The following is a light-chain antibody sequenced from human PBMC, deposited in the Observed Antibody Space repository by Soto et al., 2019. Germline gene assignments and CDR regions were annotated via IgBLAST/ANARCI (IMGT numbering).Light chain of an antibody. CDR2: DTS. J-gene: IGKJ5*01. Sequence: ELVLKQSRATRSLSPGERATLSCRASQSVSMHLAWYQQKAGQAHRLLIYDTSNRDTGIPDRFSGSGSGTDVTLTISSLEPEEFAVYYCQQRSNWPITFGQGTRLEI. CDR1: QSVSMH. CDR3: QQRSNWPIT. V-gene: IGKV3-11*01.